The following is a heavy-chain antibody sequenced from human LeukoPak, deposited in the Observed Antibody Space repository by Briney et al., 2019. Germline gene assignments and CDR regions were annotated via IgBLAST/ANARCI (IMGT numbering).Heavy chain of an antibody. D-gene: IGHD2-15*01. J-gene: IGHJ4*02. CDR2: ICGSSSST. CDR3: AKGSGGSCHSDTDY. Sequence: GGSLRLSCAASGFSFSSYAMNWVRQAPGKGLEWVSVICGSSSSTYYVDSVKGRFTISRDNSKNTLYLQMNSLRAEDTAIYYCAKGSGGSCHSDTDYWGQGTLVTVSS. V-gene: IGHV3-23*01. CDR1: GFSFSSYA.